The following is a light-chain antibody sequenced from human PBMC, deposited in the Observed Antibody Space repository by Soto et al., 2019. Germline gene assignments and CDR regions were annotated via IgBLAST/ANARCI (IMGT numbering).Light chain of an antibody. Sequence: QSVLTQPASVSGSPGQSITISCTGISSDVGSDNVVSWYQQQPGKAPKLMIYEGRKRPSGVSNRFSGSKSGNTASLTISGLQAEDEADYYCCSYAGSRTVVFGGGTKLTVL. V-gene: IGLV2-23*01. CDR2: EGR. J-gene: IGLJ2*01. CDR1: SSDVGSDNV. CDR3: CSYAGSRTVV.